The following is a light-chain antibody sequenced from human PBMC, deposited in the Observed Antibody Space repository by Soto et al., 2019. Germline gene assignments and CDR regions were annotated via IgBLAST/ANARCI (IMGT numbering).Light chain of an antibody. CDR2: GAS. CDR3: QHYNNWPLT. Sequence: EIVMTQSPATLSVSPGESATLSCRASQSVSSNLAWYQQKPGQAPGLLIYGASTRSTGIPARFSGSGSGTELTLTISSLQSEDLAVYYCQHYNNWPLTFGGGTKVEIK. CDR1: QSVSSN. J-gene: IGKJ4*01. V-gene: IGKV3-15*01.